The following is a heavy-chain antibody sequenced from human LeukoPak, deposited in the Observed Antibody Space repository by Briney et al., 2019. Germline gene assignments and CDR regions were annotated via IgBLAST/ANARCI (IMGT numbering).Heavy chain of an antibody. Sequence: ASVKVSCKASGYTFTGYYMHWVRQATGQGLEWMGWMNPNSGNTGYAQKFQGRVTITRNTSISTAYMELSSLRSEDTAVYYCARSKDFPMTDYMDVWGKGTTVTVSS. D-gene: IGHD2-21*02. CDR3: ARSKDFPMTDYMDV. CDR1: GYTFTGYY. V-gene: IGHV1-8*03. CDR2: MNPNSGNT. J-gene: IGHJ6*03.